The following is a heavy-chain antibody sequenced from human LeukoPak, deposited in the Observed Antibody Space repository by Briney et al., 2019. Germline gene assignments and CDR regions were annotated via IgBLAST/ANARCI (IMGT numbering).Heavy chain of an antibody. CDR1: GFTFSSYA. J-gene: IGHJ4*02. V-gene: IGHV3-30-3*01. Sequence: GRSLGLSCAASGFTFSSYAMHWVRQAPGKGLEWVAVISYDGSNKYYADSVKGRFTISRDNSKNTLYLQMNSLRAEDTAVYYCARDLTMVRGVILHTFDYWGQGTLVTVSS. CDR3: ARDLTMVRGVILHTFDY. CDR2: ISYDGSNK. D-gene: IGHD3-10*01.